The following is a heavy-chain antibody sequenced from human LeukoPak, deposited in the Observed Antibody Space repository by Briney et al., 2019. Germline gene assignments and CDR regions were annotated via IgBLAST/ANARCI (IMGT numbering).Heavy chain of an antibody. V-gene: IGHV3-7*01. CDR3: ASGGHIDY. Sequence: GGSLRLSCAGSGFSFRSFWMSWVRQAPGKGLEWVANIDADGKEKNYVDFVKGRFTISRDNAKNSLYLQMNSLRVEDTAVYYCASGGHIDYCGQGTLVTVSS. D-gene: IGHD3-16*01. CDR2: IDADGKEK. CDR1: GFSFRSFW. J-gene: IGHJ4*02.